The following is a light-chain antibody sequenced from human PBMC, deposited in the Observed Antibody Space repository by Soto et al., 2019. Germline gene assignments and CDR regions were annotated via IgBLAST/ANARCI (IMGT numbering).Light chain of an antibody. CDR1: QSLLFRSKNKDY. J-gene: IGKJ2*03. V-gene: IGKV4-1*01. CDR2: WST. Sequence: DIVMTQSPDSLAVSLGERATINCKSSQSLLFRSKNKDYLAWYQHKPGQPPKLLFYWSTTRESGVPDRFSGSGSGTDFTLTISSLQAEDVAVYYCHQYYSIPYSFGQGTKLEIK. CDR3: HQYYSIPYS.